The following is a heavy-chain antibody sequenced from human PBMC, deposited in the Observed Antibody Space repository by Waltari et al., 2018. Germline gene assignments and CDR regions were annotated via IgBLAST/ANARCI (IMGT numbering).Heavy chain of an antibody. D-gene: IGHD2-21*02. V-gene: IGHV4-38-2*01. CDR2: IYHSGST. CDR3: AVTTIGYYYGMDV. Sequence: QVQLQESGPGLVKPSETLSLPCAVSGYSISSAYYWGWIRQPPGKGLEWIGSIYHSGSTYYNPSLKSRVTISVDTSKNQFFLKLSSVTAADTAVYYCAVTTIGYYYGMDVWGQGTTVTVSS. CDR1: GYSISSAYY. J-gene: IGHJ6*02.